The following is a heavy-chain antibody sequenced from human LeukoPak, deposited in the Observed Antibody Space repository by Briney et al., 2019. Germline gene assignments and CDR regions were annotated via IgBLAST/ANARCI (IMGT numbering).Heavy chain of an antibody. CDR1: GGSISSYY. V-gene: IGHV4-59*01. Sequence: SETLSLTCTVSGGSISSYYWSWIRQPPGKGLEWIGYIYYSGSTNYNPSLKSRVTISVDTSKNQFSLKLSSVTAADTAVYYCARVPTFHKPTHDAFDIWGQGTMVTVSS. CDR3: ARVPTFHKPTHDAFDI. D-gene: IGHD2/OR15-2a*01. J-gene: IGHJ3*02. CDR2: IYYSGST.